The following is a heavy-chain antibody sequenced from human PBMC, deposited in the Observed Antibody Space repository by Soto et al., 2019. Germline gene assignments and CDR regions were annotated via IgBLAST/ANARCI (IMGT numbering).Heavy chain of an antibody. CDR2: INHSGST. CDR3: ARGQSYYGSGSYSRYYFDY. V-gene: IGHV4-34*01. CDR1: GGSFSGYY. Sequence: SETLSLTCAVYGGSFSGYYWSWIRQPPGKGLEWIGEINHSGSTNYNPSLKSRVTISVDTSKNQFSLKLSSVTAADTAVYYCARGQSYYGSGSYSRYYFDYWGQGTLVTVSS. D-gene: IGHD3-10*01. J-gene: IGHJ4*02.